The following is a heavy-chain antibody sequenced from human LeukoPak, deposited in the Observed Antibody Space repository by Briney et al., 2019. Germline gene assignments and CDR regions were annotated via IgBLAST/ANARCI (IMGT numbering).Heavy chain of an antibody. CDR3: AKGVTATGGYFDY. V-gene: IGHV3-23*01. J-gene: IGHJ4*02. CDR2: IIGSAGST. Sequence: GRSLRPSRAVSAFTFSSYDMSWVRQAPRKGLEWISFIIGSAGSTYYADSVKGRFSISRDNSKNTLYLQMNSLRAEDTAVYYCAKGVTATGGYFDYCGQGTLVTVSS. D-gene: IGHD5-12*01. CDR1: AFTFSSYD.